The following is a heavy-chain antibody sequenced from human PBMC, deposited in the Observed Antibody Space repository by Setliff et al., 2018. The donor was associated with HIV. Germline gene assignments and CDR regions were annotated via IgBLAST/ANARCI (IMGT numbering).Heavy chain of an antibody. V-gene: IGHV4-39*01. CDR1: GDSTSSSSSY. Sequence: ETLSLTCTVSGDSTSSSSSYWGWVRQPPGKGLEWIGSIYYSGSTYYNPSLKSRVTISVDTSKNQFSLKLNSVTAADTAVYYCARTRGYTYGYIDSWAQGTLVTVSS. J-gene: IGHJ4*02. CDR2: IYYSGST. D-gene: IGHD5-18*01. CDR3: ARTRGYTYGYIDS.